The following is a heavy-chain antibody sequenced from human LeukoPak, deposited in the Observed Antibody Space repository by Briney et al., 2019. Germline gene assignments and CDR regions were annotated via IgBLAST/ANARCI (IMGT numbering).Heavy chain of an antibody. CDR3: ARGVADSSGYYGEDF. Sequence: PSETLSLTCIISGYSISSGYDWAWIRQPPGKGLEWIGSLYYSESTYSNPSLKSRVTISADTSKNQFSLKLSSVTAADTAVYYCARGVADSSGYYGEDFWGQGTLVTVSS. D-gene: IGHD3-22*01. V-gene: IGHV4-38-2*02. CDR2: LYYSEST. J-gene: IGHJ4*02. CDR1: GYSISSGYD.